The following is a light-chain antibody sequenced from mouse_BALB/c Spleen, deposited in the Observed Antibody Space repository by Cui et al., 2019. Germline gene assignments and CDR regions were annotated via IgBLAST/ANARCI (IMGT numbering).Light chain of an antibody. CDR1: QNVGTN. V-gene: IGKV6-15*01. CDR2: SAS. J-gene: IGKJ2*01. CDR3: QQYNSYPLYT. Sequence: DIVMTQSHKFMSTSVGDRVSVTCKASQNVGTNVAWYQQKPGQSPKALIYSASYPDSGVPDRFTGSGSGTDFTLTISNVQSEDLAEYFCQQYNSYPLYTFGGGTKLEIK.